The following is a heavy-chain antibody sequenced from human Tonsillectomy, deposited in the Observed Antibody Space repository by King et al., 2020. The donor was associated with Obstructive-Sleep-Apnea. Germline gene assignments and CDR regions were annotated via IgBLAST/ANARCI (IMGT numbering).Heavy chain of an antibody. CDR1: GGSISSGGYY. V-gene: IGHV4-31*03. J-gene: IGHJ2*01. D-gene: IGHD2-21*02. Sequence: VQLQESGPGLVKPSQTLSLTCTVSGGSISSGGYYWSWVRQYPGKGLEWIGYIYYSGSTYYNPSLKSRVTISVDTSKNQFSLKLSSVTAADTAVYYCGRLGCGGDCYSSKDWYFDLWGRGTLVTVSS. CDR2: IYYSGST. CDR3: GRLGCGGDCYSSKDWYFDL.